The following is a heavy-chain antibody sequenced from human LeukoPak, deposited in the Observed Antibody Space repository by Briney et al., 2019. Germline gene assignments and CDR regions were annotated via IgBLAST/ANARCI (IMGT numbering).Heavy chain of an antibody. CDR2: INSDGSSP. Sequence: GGSLRLSCAASGFTFSHYWIHWVRQAPGEGVLWVSRINSDGSSPDYADSVKGRFTISRDNGKNTVYLQMNSLRVEDTAVYYCARAGSVDYWGQGTLVTVSS. CDR1: GFTFSHYW. CDR3: ARAGSVDY. J-gene: IGHJ4*02. D-gene: IGHD6-19*01. V-gene: IGHV3-74*01.